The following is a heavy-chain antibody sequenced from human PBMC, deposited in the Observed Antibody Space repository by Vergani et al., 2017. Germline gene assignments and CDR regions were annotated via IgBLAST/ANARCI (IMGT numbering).Heavy chain of an antibody. Sequence: QVQLQESGPGLVKPSQTLSLTCTVSGGSISSGNYFWNWIRQPAGKGLEWIGRIYTYGSTTYNPSFKSRVTISLDTSKNQFSLRLISVAATDTAVYYCAREPYNNPFASWGQGTLFTVSS. CDR2: IYTYGST. CDR1: GGSISSGNYF. V-gene: IGHV4-61*02. CDR3: AREPYNNPFAS. J-gene: IGHJ4*02. D-gene: IGHD1-14*01.